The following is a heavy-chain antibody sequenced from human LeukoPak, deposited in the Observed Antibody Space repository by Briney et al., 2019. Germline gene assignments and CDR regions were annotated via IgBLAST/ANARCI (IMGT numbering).Heavy chain of an antibody. CDR3: AKATLRTCSGARCYYFDN. D-gene: IGHD2-15*01. Sequence: PGGALRLSCAASVVTFTSYAMSGVGQTPGRGVEWVSSFSGGMGTTYYADSVKGRFTISRDNSKNTLDLQMNSLGAEATAVYYCAKATLRTCSGARCYYFDNWGQGTLVTVSS. J-gene: IGHJ4*02. CDR2: FSGGMGTT. V-gene: IGHV3-23*01. CDR1: VVTFTSYA.